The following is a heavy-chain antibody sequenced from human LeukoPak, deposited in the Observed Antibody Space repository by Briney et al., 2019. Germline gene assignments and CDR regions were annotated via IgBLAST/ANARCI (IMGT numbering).Heavy chain of an antibody. V-gene: IGHV3-21*01. D-gene: IGHD2-2*01. Sequence: GESLRLSCAASGFTFSTYSMNWVRQAPGKGLEWVSAISGDSDYIYYADSVKGRFTISRDNAKNTLYLQMNSLRAEDTAVYYCARDKRAAAAFDYWGQGTLVTVSS. CDR2: ISGDSDYI. J-gene: IGHJ4*02. CDR1: GFTFSTYS. CDR3: ARDKRAAAAFDY.